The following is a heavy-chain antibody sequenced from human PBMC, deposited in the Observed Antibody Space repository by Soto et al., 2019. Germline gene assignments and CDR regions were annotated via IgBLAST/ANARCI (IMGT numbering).Heavy chain of an antibody. CDR1: GYTFTSYG. CDR3: ARAKTTRITMIVVAAPLDY. CDR2: ISAYNGNT. V-gene: IGHV1-18*01. Sequence: ASVKVSCKASGYTFTSYGISWVRQAPGQGLEWMGWISAYNGNTNYAQKLQGRVTMTTDTSTSTAYMELRSLRSDDTAVYYCARAKTTRITMIVVAAPLDYWGQGTLVTVSS. J-gene: IGHJ4*02. D-gene: IGHD3-22*01.